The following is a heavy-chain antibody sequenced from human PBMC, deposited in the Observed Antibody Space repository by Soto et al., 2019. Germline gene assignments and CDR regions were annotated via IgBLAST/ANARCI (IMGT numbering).Heavy chain of an antibody. Sequence: QVQLVQSGAEVKKPGASVKDSCKASGYTFTSYAMHWVRQAPGQRLEWMGWTNAGNGNTKYSQKFQGRVTITRDTSASTAYMELSSLRSEDTAVYYCASPKLAAAGYRGMDVWGQGTTVTVSS. CDR3: ASPKLAAAGYRGMDV. V-gene: IGHV1-3*01. D-gene: IGHD6-13*01. J-gene: IGHJ6*02. CDR2: TNAGNGNT. CDR1: GYTFTSYA.